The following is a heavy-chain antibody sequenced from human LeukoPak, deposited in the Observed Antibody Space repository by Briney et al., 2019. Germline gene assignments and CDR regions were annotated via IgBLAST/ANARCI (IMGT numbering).Heavy chain of an antibody. Sequence: GGSLRLSCVASGFTFSSYAMNWVRQAPGKGLEWVSYISSSGSTIYYADSVKGRFTISRDNAKNSLYLQMNSLRAEDTAVYYCAELGITMIGGVWGKGTTVTISS. CDR3: AELGITMIGGV. J-gene: IGHJ6*04. V-gene: IGHV3-48*03. D-gene: IGHD3-10*02. CDR1: GFTFSSYA. CDR2: ISSSGSTI.